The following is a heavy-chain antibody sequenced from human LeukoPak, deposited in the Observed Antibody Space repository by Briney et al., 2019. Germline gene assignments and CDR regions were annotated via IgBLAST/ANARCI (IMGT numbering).Heavy chain of an antibody. CDR3: ARELGWQTIDY. V-gene: IGHV4-61*02. D-gene: IGHD2-15*01. CDR1: GGSISSGSYY. Sequence: PSQTLSLTCTVSGGSISSGSYYWSWIRQPAGKGLEWIGRIYTSGSTNYNLSLKSRVTISVDTSKNQFSLKLSSVTAADTAVYYCARELGWQTIDYWGQGTLVTVSS. J-gene: IGHJ4*02. CDR2: IYTSGST.